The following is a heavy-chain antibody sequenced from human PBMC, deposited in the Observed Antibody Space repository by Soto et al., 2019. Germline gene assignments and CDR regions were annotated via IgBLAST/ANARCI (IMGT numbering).Heavy chain of an antibody. Sequence: GGSLRLSCAAPGFNFNIHALHWIRQAPGEGLEWVAVVSPGGNSQYYADSVKGRFTISRDTSKSTLYLQMTSLRPEDTAVYYCASGAAFYYDTSRYWGQGTLVTVSS. J-gene: IGHJ4*02. D-gene: IGHD3-22*01. CDR2: VSPGGNSQ. CDR3: ASGAAFYYDTSRY. V-gene: IGHV3-30-3*01. CDR1: GFNFNIHA.